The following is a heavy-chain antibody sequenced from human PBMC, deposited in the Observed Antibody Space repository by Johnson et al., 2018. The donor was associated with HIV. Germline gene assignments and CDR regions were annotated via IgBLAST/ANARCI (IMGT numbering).Heavy chain of an antibody. CDR1: GFTVSSNY. V-gene: IGHV3-66*01. CDR2: IYSGGST. Sequence: VQLVESGGGLVQPGGSLRLSCAASGFTVSSNYMSWVRQAPGKGLEWVSVIYSGGSTYYADSVKGRFTISRDNSKNTLSLQMNSLRVEDTALYYCARDRLLWFRELWPHDAFDIWGQGTMVTVS. CDR3: ARDRLLWFRELWPHDAFDI. J-gene: IGHJ3*02. D-gene: IGHD3-10*01.